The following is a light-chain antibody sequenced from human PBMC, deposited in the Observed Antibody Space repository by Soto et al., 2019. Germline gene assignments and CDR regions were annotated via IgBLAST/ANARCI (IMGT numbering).Light chain of an antibody. J-gene: IGLJ1*01. V-gene: IGLV2-14*01. CDR1: SSDVGHYNF. CDR2: DVS. Sequence: QSVLTQPASVSGSPGQSITISCTGTSSDVGHYNFVSWYQQHPGNAPKLMIYDVSIRASGVSDRFSGSKSGNTASLTISGLQAEDEADYYCCSYTTSSSRLFGTGTKVT. CDR3: CSYTTSSSRL.